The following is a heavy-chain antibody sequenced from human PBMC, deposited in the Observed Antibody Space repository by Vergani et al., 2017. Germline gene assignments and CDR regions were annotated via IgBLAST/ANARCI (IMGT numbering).Heavy chain of an antibody. CDR2: ISYDGSNK. CDR3: AKDLSPVIPSQYYYYGMDG. J-gene: IGHJ6*02. CDR1: GFTFSSYG. D-gene: IGHD3-22*01. V-gene: IGHV3-30*18. Sequence: QVQLVESGGGVVQPGRSLRLSCAASGFTFSSYGMHWVRQAPGKGLEWVAVISYDGSNKYYADSVKGRFTISRDNSKNTLYLQMNSLRAEDTAVYYCAKDLSPVIPSQYYYYGMDGWGQGTTVTVSS.